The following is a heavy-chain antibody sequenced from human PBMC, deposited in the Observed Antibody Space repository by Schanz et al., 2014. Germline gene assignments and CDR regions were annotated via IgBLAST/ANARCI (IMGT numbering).Heavy chain of an antibody. CDR2: IYIGGNT. CDR3: ARGGPAYYFDD. Sequence: EVHLLDSGGGLVQPGGSLRLSCAASGFTFSSYAMSWVRQAPGKGLEWVSFIYIGGNTYYADSVKGRFTISRDNSKNTVYIQMNSLRAEDTAVYYCARGGPAYYFDDWGQGTLVTVSS. J-gene: IGHJ4*02. V-gene: IGHV3-66*01. CDR1: GFTFSSYA.